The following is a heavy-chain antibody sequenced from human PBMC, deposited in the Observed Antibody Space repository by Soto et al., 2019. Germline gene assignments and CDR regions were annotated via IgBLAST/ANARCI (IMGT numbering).Heavy chain of an antibody. CDR3: ARHGPTVTTLDY. Sequence: SETLSLTCTVSGGSISRYYWSWIRQPPGKGLEWVGFIYYTGSTNHDPSLKSRVTMSVDRSKNQFSLKLSSVTAADTAIYYCARHGPTVTTLDYWGQGTLVTVSS. CDR1: GGSISRYY. D-gene: IGHD4-17*01. J-gene: IGHJ4*02. CDR2: IYYTGST. V-gene: IGHV4-59*08.